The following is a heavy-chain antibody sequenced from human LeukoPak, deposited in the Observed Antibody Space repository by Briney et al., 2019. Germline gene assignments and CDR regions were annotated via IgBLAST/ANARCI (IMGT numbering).Heavy chain of an antibody. J-gene: IGHJ3*02. Sequence: ASVNVSCKASGGTFSSYAISWVRQAPGKGLEWMGGIIHIFGTENCAQKCQGRVTITADESKSTAYMKLSSLRSEDADEYDRAKDERRRGAFDIWGQGTMVTVSS. V-gene: IGHV1-69*01. D-gene: IGHD3-10*01. CDR1: GGTFSSYA. CDR2: IIHIFGTE. CDR3: AKDERRRGAFDI.